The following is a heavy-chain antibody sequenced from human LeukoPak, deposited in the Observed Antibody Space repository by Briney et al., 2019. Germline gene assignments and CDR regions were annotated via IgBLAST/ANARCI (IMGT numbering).Heavy chain of an antibody. J-gene: IGHJ4*02. CDR3: AKDRVRGRELPSGSFDY. CDR2: ISYDGSNK. CDR1: GFTFSSYG. Sequence: PGGSLRLSCAASGFTFSSYGMHWVRQAPGKGLEWVAVISYDGSNKYYADSVKGRFTISRDNSKNTLYLQMNSLRAEDTAVYYCAKDRVRGRELPSGSFDYWGQGTLVTVSS. V-gene: IGHV3-30*18. D-gene: IGHD1-26*01.